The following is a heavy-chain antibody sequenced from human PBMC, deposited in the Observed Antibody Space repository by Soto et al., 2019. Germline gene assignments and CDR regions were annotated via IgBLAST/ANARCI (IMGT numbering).Heavy chain of an antibody. CDR2: ISAYNGNT. J-gene: IGHJ3*02. Sequence: GASVKVSCKASGYTFTSYGISWVRQAPGQGLEWMGWISAYNGNTNYAQKFQGWVTMTRDTSISTAYMELSRLRSDDTAVYYCAREGYDYVWGSYSSHRPKDNAFDIWGQGTMATV. CDR1: GYTFTSYG. D-gene: IGHD3-16*02. CDR3: AREGYDYVWGSYSSHRPKDNAFDI. V-gene: IGHV1-18*04.